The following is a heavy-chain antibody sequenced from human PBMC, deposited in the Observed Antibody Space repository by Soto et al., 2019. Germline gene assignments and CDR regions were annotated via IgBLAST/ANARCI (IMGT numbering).Heavy chain of an antibody. CDR2: INPNSGGT. CDR1: GYTFTGYY. CDR3: ARGSSGVTMVRGPDAFDI. D-gene: IGHD3-10*01. V-gene: IGHV1-2*04. J-gene: IGHJ3*02. Sequence: ASVKVSCKASGYTFTGYYMHWVRQAPGQGLEWMGWINPNSGGTNYAQKFQGWVTMTRDTSISTAYMELSRLRSDDTAVYYCARGSSGVTMVRGPDAFDIWGQGTMVTVSS.